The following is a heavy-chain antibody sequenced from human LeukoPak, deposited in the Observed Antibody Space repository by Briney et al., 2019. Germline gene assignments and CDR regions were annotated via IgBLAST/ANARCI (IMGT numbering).Heavy chain of an antibody. CDR2: INHNGNVN. J-gene: IGHJ6*02. D-gene: IGHD3-16*01. CDR1: GFTFSSYW. CDR3: ARGGGLDV. Sequence: GGSLRLSCAASGFTFSSYWMSWVRQAPGKGLEWVASINHNGNVNYYVDSVKGRFTISRDNAKNSLYLQMSNLRAEDTAVYFCARGGGLDVWGQGATVTVSS. V-gene: IGHV3-7*03.